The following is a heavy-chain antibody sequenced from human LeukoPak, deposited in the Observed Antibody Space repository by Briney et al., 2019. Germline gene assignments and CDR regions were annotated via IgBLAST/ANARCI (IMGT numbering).Heavy chain of an antibody. CDR1: GGSISNYY. CDR2: IYTSGTT. J-gene: IGHJ6*03. Sequence: SETLSLTCTVSGGSISNYYWSWIRQPAGKGLEWIGRIYTSGTTNYNPSLKSRVTMSVDTSKNQFSLKLSSVTAADTAVYYCARAPWGYSYGLHHYYYYMDVWGKGTTVTVSS. V-gene: IGHV4-4*07. D-gene: IGHD5-18*01. CDR3: ARAPWGYSYGLHHYYYYMDV.